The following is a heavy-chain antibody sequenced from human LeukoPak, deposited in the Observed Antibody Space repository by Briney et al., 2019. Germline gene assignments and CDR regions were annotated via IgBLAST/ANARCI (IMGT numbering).Heavy chain of an antibody. J-gene: IGHJ4*02. CDR2: IYYSGST. Sequence: PSETLSLTCTVSGGSISSYYWSWIRQPPGKGLEWIGYIYYSGSTNYNPSLKSRVTISVNTSKNQFSLKLSSVTAADTAVYYCARGGFSSGPDWGQGTLVTVSS. V-gene: IGHV4-59*01. CDR3: ARGGFSSGPD. CDR1: GGSISSYY. D-gene: IGHD6-19*01.